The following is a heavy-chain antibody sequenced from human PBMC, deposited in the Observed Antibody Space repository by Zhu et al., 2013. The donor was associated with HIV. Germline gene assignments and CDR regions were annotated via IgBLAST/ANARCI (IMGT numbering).Heavy chain of an antibody. CDR1: GYTFTSHY. D-gene: IGHD7-27*01. Sequence: QVQLVQSGAEVKKPGASIKVSCKTSGYTFTSHYLHWIRQAPGQGLEWMGWIHPYSGNTNYAQQFQDRLSVTRDTSISTFYMELTSLTPDDTAVYFCARDNNWGPDYWGQGTLITV. J-gene: IGHJ4*02. V-gene: IGHV1-2*02. CDR3: ARDNNWGPDY. CDR2: IHPYSGNT.